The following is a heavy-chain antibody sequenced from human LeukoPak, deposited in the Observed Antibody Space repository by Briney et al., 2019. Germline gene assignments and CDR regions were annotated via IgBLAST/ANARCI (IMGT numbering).Heavy chain of an antibody. D-gene: IGHD4-11*01. CDR2: IYYSGST. CDR3: ARGLPHYYYYYMDV. Sequence: SETLSLTCTVSGGSISNYYWSWIRQPPGKGLEWIGYIYYSGSTNYNPSLKSRVTISVDTSKNQFSLKLSSVTAADTAVYYCARGLPHYYYYYMDVWGKGTTVTISS. V-gene: IGHV4-59*01. J-gene: IGHJ6*03. CDR1: GGSISNYY.